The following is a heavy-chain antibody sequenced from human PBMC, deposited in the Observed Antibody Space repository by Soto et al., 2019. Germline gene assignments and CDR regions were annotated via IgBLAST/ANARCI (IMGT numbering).Heavy chain of an antibody. D-gene: IGHD2-8*01. Sequence: SVKVSCKPSGFSFSSSAIQWVRQARGQGPEWIGWIVVGSGNRKYAQKFQERVTITRDMSTSTAYMELSCLRSEDTAVYYCAADATAWQQMVPSDYWGQGTLVTVSS. CDR2: IVVGSGNR. CDR1: GFSFSSSA. J-gene: IGHJ4*02. V-gene: IGHV1-58*02. CDR3: AADATAWQQMVPSDY.